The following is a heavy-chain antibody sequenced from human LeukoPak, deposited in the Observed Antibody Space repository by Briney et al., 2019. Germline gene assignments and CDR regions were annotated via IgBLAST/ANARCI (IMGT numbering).Heavy chain of an antibody. CDR1: GFTFSNYG. CDR3: ARHASTHYFDS. D-gene: IGHD2/OR15-2a*01. CDR2: IWFDGSGT. Sequence: GGSLRLSCVASGFTFSNYGMHWVRQAPGKGLEWVAIIWFDGSGTYYADSVKGRVTFSRDNSKNTLYLQMNSLRAEDTAMYYCARHASTHYFDSWGQGTLVTVSS. V-gene: IGHV3-33*01. J-gene: IGHJ4*02.